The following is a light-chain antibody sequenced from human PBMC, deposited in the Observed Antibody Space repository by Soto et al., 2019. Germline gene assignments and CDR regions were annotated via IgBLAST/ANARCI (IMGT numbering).Light chain of an antibody. Sequence: SPSSLSASVGARVTITCQASQNINNYLNWYQQKPGRAPKLLIYDASNLEAGVPSRLRGSGSGTDFTFTISRLQPEDIATYYCQQYENRPTFGQGTRLEIK. CDR1: QNINNY. J-gene: IGKJ5*01. V-gene: IGKV1-33*01. CDR2: DAS. CDR3: QQYENRPT.